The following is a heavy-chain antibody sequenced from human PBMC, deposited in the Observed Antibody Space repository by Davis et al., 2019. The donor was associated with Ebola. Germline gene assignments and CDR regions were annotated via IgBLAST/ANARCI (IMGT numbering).Heavy chain of an antibody. CDR1: GFTFSSNS. Sequence: GGSLRLSCAASGFTFSSNSMNWVRQAPGKGLEWVSFISSSSNYIYYADSVKGRFTVSRDNAKNSLYLQMNSLRAEDTAVYYCARVSSGGDFDYWGQGTLVTVSS. CDR2: ISSSSNYI. V-gene: IGHV3-21*01. CDR3: ARVSSGGDFDY. D-gene: IGHD1-26*01. J-gene: IGHJ4*02.